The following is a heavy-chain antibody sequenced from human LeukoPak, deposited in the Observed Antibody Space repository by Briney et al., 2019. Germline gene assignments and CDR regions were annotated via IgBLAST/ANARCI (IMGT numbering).Heavy chain of an antibody. J-gene: IGHJ4*02. V-gene: IGHV4-4*07. D-gene: IGHD3-22*01. Sequence: PSETLSLTCTVSGGSISTNYWSWIRQPAGKGLEWIGRIYSSGNTNYSPSLESRVTMSADTSKNQFSLKLSSVTAADTAVYYRARGTFDSSGYYLFDYWGQGTLVTVSS. CDR2: IYSSGNT. CDR1: GGSISTNY. CDR3: ARGTFDSSGYYLFDY.